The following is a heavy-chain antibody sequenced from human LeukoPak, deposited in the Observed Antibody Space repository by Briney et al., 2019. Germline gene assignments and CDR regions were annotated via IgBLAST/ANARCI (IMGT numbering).Heavy chain of an antibody. CDR2: ISSRSRTI. Sequence: QSGGSLRLSCAASGFTFSSYNMNWVRQAPGKGLECISYISSRSRTIYYADSVKGRFTISRDNAKNSLYLQMNSLRAEDTTVYYCASPAIDYWGQGTLVTVSS. CDR1: GFTFSSYN. J-gene: IGHJ4*02. CDR3: ASPAIDY. V-gene: IGHV3-48*04.